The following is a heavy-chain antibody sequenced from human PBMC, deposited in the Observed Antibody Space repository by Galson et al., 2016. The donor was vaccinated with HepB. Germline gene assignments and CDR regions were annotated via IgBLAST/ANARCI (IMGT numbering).Heavy chain of an antibody. CDR1: GFTFSSYA. Sequence: SLRLSCAASGFTFSSYAMSWVRQAPGKGLEWVSVIYSGGSTYYADSVKGRFTISRDNSKNTLSLQMNSLRAEDTAVYYCARESRMVRGVITYFFDYWGQGTLVTVSS. D-gene: IGHD3-10*01. J-gene: IGHJ4*02. CDR2: IYSGGST. CDR3: ARESRMVRGVITYFFDY. V-gene: IGHV3-53*01.